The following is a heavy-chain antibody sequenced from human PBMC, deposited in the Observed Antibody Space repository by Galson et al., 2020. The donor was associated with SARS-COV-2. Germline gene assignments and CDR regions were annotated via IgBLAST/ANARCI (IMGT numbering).Heavy chain of an antibody. J-gene: IGHJ6*02. CDR3: ARATSGSYYYYGMDV. CDR2: ISYDGSNE. Sequence: GGSLRLSCAASGFTFSGYAIHWVRQAPGKGLGWVAIISYDGSNEYYADSVKGRFTISRDNSKNTLYLQMNSLRAEDTAVYYCARATSGSYYYYGMDVWGQGTTVTVSS. D-gene: IGHD1-26*01. CDR1: GFTFSGYA. V-gene: IGHV3-30*04.